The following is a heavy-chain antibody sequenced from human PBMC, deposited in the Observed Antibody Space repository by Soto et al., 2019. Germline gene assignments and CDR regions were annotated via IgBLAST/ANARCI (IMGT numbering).Heavy chain of an antibody. D-gene: IGHD6-13*01. CDR2: IYWDDDK. J-gene: IGHJ4*02. V-gene: IGHV2-5*02. CDR3: AQSQVDSSSWYWYY. Sequence: GLDLEWLALIYWDDDKRYSPSLKSRLTITKDTSKNQVVLTMTNMDPVDTATYYCAQSQVDSSSWYWYYWGQGTLVTVSS.